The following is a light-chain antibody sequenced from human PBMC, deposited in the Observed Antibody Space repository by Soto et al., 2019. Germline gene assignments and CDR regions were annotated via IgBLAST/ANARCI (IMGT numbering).Light chain of an antibody. CDR3: QQYYSTPRT. Sequence: DIVMTQSPDSLAVSLGERATINCKSSQSVLYSSNNKNYLAWYQQKPGQPPKLLIYWASTRESGVPDRFSGSGSATDFTPTISSLQAEDVEVYYCQQYYSTPRTFAQGTNVDIK. CDR1: QSVLYSSNNKNY. V-gene: IGKV4-1*01. J-gene: IGKJ1*01. CDR2: WAS.